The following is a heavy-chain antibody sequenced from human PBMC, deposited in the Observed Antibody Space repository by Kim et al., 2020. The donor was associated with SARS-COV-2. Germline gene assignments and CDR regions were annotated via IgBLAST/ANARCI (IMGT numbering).Heavy chain of an antibody. J-gene: IGHJ6*02. Sequence: GGSLRLSCAASGFTFSSYSMNWVRQAPGKGLEWVSYISSSSSTIYYADSVKGRFTISRDNAKNSLYLQMNSLRAEDTAVYYCARDNSGSSGWYGMDVWGQGTTVTVSS. CDR1: GFTFSSYS. CDR2: ISSSSSTI. CDR3: ARDNSGSSGWYGMDV. D-gene: IGHD6-19*01. V-gene: IGHV3-48*04.